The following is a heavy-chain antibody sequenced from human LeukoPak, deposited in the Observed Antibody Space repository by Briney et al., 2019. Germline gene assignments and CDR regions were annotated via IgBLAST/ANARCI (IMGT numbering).Heavy chain of an antibody. V-gene: IGHV3-23*01. J-gene: IGHJ4*02. CDR3: AKTHGYFDQ. Sequence: GGSLRLSCAASGFTFSSYGMTWIRQTPAKGLEWVSAISGSGETTYYSDSVKGRITISRDNSKNTLFLQMNSLRVEDAAMYYCAKTHGYFDQWGQGTLVAVSS. CDR2: ISGSGETT. CDR1: GFTFSSYG. D-gene: IGHD3-22*01.